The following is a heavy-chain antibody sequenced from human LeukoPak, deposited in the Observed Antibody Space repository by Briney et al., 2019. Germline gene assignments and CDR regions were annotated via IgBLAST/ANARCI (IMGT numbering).Heavy chain of an antibody. V-gene: IGHV4-4*07. J-gene: IGHJ4*02. D-gene: IGHD3-10*01. CDR1: GGYISSYY. CDR3: ARDAYYYGSGSYV. CDR2: ISTSGST. Sequence: PSETLSLTCSVSGGYISSYYWSWIRQPAGKGLESIGHISTSGSTNYNPSLKSRVTMSVDTSKNQFSLKLSSVTAADTAVYYCARDAYYYGSGSYVWGQGTLVTVSS.